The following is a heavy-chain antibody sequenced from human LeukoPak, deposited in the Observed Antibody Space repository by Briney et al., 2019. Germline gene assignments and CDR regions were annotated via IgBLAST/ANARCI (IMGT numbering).Heavy chain of an antibody. CDR2: INHSGST. CDR1: GGSSSGYY. D-gene: IGHD6-13*01. Sequence: PSETLSLTCAVYGGSSSGYYWSWIRQPPGKGLEWIGEINHSGSTNYNPSLKSRVTISVDTSKNQFSLKLSSVTAADTAVYYCARAPMEVAAADNNFDYWGQGTLVTVSS. V-gene: IGHV4-34*01. J-gene: IGHJ4*02. CDR3: ARAPMEVAAADNNFDY.